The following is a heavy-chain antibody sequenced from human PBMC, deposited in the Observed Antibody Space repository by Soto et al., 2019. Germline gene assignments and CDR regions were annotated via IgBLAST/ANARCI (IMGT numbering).Heavy chain of an antibody. J-gene: IGHJ4*02. CDR2: ISYDGSNK. D-gene: IGHD2-15*01. Sequence: GGSLRLSCAASGFTFSSYGMHWVRQAPGKGLEWVAVISYDGSNKYYADSVKGRFTISRDNSKNTLYLQMNSLRAEDTAVYYCAKDPGYCSGGSCYPRYYFDYWGQGTLVTVSS. V-gene: IGHV3-30*18. CDR3: AKDPGYCSGGSCYPRYYFDY. CDR1: GFTFSSYG.